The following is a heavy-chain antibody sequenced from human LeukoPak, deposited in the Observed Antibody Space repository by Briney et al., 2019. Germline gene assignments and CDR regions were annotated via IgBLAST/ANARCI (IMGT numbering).Heavy chain of an antibody. V-gene: IGHV4-31*03. CDR2: IYYSGST. CDR3: ARGAYSGSYYGIDY. CDR1: GGSISSGGYY. J-gene: IGHJ4*02. D-gene: IGHD1-26*01. Sequence: KTSQTLSLTCTVSGGSISSGGYYWSWIRQHPGKGLEWIGYIYYSGSTYYNPSLKSRVTISVDTSKNQFSLKLSSVTAADTAVYYCARGAYSGSYYGIDYWGQGTLVTVSS.